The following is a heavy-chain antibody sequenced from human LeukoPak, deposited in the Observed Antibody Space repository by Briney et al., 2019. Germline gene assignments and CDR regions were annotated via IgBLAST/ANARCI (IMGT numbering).Heavy chain of an antibody. CDR3: ARVRESSGWDYFDY. CDR2: IYHSGST. J-gene: IGHJ4*02. V-gene: IGHV4-4*02. D-gene: IGHD6-19*01. CDR1: GGSISSNNW. Sequence: SGTLSLTCVVSGGSISSNNWWSWVRQPPGKGLEWIGEIYHSGSTNYKSSLKSRVTMSVDKSKNQFSLKLTSVTAADTAVYYCARVRESSGWDYFDYWGQGAQVTVSS.